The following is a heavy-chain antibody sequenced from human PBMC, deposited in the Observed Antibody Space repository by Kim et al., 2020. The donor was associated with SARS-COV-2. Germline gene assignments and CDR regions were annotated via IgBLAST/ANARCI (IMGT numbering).Heavy chain of an antibody. J-gene: IGHJ4*02. CDR2: ISYDGSNK. CDR3: ASPPYVDFDY. CDR1: GFTFSSYA. D-gene: IGHD2-15*01. V-gene: IGHV3-30*04. Sequence: GGSLRLSCAASGFTFSSYAMHWVRQAPGKGLEWVAVISYDGSNKYYADSVKGRFTISRDNSKNTLYLQMNSLRAEDTAVYYCASPPYVDFDYWGQGTLVTVSS.